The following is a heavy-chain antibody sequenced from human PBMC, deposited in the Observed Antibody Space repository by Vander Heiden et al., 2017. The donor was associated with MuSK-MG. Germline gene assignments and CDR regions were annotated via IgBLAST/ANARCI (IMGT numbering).Heavy chain of an antibody. Sequence: EVQLVESGGGLVQPGRSLRLSCAASGFTFDDYAMPWVRQAPGKGLEWVSGISWNSGSIGYADSVKGRFTISRDNAKNSLYLQMNSLRAEDTALYYCAKGYYGSGSYYSPGGFDPWGQGTLVTVSS. CDR1: GFTFDDYA. V-gene: IGHV3-9*01. CDR3: AKGYYGSGSYYSPGGFDP. CDR2: ISWNSGSI. J-gene: IGHJ5*02. D-gene: IGHD3-10*01.